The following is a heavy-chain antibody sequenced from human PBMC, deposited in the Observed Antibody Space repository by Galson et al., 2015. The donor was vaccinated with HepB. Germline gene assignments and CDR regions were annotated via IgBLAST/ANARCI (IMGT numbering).Heavy chain of an antibody. Sequence: SLRPACEAAGFTAGSYSMNWVSQAPGKGLEWVSSISSSRSYIYYADSVKGRFTISRDNAKNSLYLQMNSLRAEDTAVYYCARAIAAAGTVGLDYWGQGTLVTVSS. J-gene: IGHJ4*02. D-gene: IGHD6-13*01. V-gene: IGHV3-21*01. CDR3: ARAIAAAGTVGLDY. CDR2: ISSSRSYI. CDR1: GFTAGSYS.